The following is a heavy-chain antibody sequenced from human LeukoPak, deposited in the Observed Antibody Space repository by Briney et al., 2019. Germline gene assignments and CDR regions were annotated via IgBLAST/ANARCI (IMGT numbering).Heavy chain of an antibody. CDR1: GFTFSSYS. J-gene: IGHJ4*02. V-gene: IGHV3-21*01. CDR2: ISSSSMYK. CDR3: ARDHNWGFDY. Sequence: GGSLRLSCAASGFTFSSYSMTWVRQAPGKGLEWVSSISSSSMYKFYADSVKGRFTVSRDNAKNSLYLQMNSLRVEDTAVYYCARDHNWGFDYWGQGTLVTVSS. D-gene: IGHD7-27*01.